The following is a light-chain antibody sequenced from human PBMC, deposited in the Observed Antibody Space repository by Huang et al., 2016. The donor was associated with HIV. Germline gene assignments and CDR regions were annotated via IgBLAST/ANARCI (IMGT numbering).Light chain of an antibody. CDR1: QSVSSY. CDR3: QQYNNWPPIT. Sequence: EIVMTQSPATLSVSPGERATLSCRASQSVSSYLAWYQHKPGQAPRLLIYGASTRATDIPARCSGSGSGTDFTLTISSLQSEDFAIYYCQQYNNWPPITFGQGTRLEMK. J-gene: IGKJ5*01. V-gene: IGKV3-15*01. CDR2: GAS.